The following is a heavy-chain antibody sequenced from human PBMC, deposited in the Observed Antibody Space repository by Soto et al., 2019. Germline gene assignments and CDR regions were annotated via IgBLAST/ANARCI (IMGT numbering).Heavy chain of an antibody. J-gene: IGHJ3*02. V-gene: IGHV5-51*01. D-gene: IGHD2-2*02. CDR2: IYPGDSDT. Sequence: PGESLKISCQGSGYSFTSYWIGWVRQMPGKGLEWMGIIYPGDSDTRYSPSFQGQVTISADKSISTAYLQWSSLKASDTAMYYCARHVSGYCSSTSCYNPEGRGWDAFDIWGQGTMVTVSS. CDR3: ARHVSGYCSSTSCYNPEGRGWDAFDI. CDR1: GYSFTSYW.